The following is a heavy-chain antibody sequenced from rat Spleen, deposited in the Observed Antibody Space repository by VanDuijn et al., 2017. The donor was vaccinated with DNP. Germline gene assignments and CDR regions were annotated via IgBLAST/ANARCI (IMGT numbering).Heavy chain of an antibody. J-gene: IGHJ2*01. CDR1: GYPITSNY. CDR2: ISYSGST. Sequence: VQLKESGPGLVQPSETLSLTCSVTGYPITSNYWGWIRKFPGNKMEWMGYISYSGSTTYNPSLKSRISITRDTSKNQFFLQLNSVTTEDTATYYCARGSSPDYWGQGVMVTVSS. V-gene: IGHV3-1*01. CDR3: ARGSSPDY. D-gene: IGHD1-2*01.